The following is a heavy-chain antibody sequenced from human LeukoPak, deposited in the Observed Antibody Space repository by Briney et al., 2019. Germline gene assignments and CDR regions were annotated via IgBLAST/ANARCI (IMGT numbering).Heavy chain of an antibody. CDR2: ISSSSSAI. CDR3: ARDRGYCSGGSCWDAFDI. Sequence: GGSLRLSCAASGFTFSNYGMNWVRQAPGKGLEWVSYISSSSSAIYYADPVKGRFTTSRDNAKNSLYLQMNSLRAEDTAVYYCARDRGYCSGGSCWDAFDIWGQGTMVTVSS. V-gene: IGHV3-48*01. CDR1: GFTFSNYG. D-gene: IGHD2-15*01. J-gene: IGHJ3*02.